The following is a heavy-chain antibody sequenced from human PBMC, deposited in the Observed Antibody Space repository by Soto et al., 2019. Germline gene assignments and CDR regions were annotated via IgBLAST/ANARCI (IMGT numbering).Heavy chain of an antibody. V-gene: IGHV3-7*01. J-gene: IGHJ6*02. D-gene: IGHD6-6*01. CDR1: GYTFSSYC. Sequence: AGGSLRLSCAASGYTFSSYCLRCVRQAPGKGLEWVANIKPDGSQKYYVDSVNGRFTIYIDNAKNSLYLHMNSLRAEDTAVYYCARDRPGPSSWSHYYYSMDVWGQGTTVTV. CDR3: ARDRPGPSSWSHYYYSMDV. CDR2: IKPDGSQK.